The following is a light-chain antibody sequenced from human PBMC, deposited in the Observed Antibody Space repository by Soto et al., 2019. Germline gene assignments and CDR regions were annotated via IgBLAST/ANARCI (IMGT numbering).Light chain of an antibody. CDR3: QKRSNCFNT. CDR1: QSVSSY. CDR2: DAS. J-gene: IGKJ2*01. V-gene: IGKV3-11*01. Sequence: EIVLTQSPATLSLSPGERATLSCRASQSVSSYLAWYQQKPGQAPRLLIYDASNRATGIPARFSGSGSGTDFTLPISSLEPEDFAVYSCQKRSNCFNTFGQGTKLEIK.